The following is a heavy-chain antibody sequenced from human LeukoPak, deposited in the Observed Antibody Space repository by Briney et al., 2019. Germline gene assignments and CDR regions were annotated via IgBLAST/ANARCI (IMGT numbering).Heavy chain of an antibody. J-gene: IGHJ4*02. V-gene: IGHV3-30*02. CDR3: AKLGTYCSGGSCYQYFDY. CDR2: IRYDGSNK. CDR1: GFTFSSYG. D-gene: IGHD2-15*01. Sequence: GGSLRPSCAASGFTFSSYGMHWVRQAPGKGLEWVAFIRYDGSNKYYADSVKGRFTISRDNSKNTLYLQMNSLRAEDTALYYCAKLGTYCSGGSCYQYFDYWGQGTLVTVSS.